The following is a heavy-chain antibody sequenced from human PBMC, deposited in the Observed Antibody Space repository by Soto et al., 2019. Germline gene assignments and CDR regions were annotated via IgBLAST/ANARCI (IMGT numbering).Heavy chain of an antibody. Sequence: QVQLQKSGPGLVKPSGTLSLTCAVSGGSISSSNWWSWVRQPPGKGLEWIGEIYHSGSTNYNPSPTILFTISRATPQDQFSLKLSAVTAADTAVYYCAREGDGTEPKHYCYGGMDVWGPGTTVTVSS. D-gene: IGHD3-16*01. V-gene: IGHV4-4*02. J-gene: IGHJ6*02. CDR2: IYHSGST. CDR3: AREGDGTEPKHYCYGGMDV. CDR1: GGSISSSNW.